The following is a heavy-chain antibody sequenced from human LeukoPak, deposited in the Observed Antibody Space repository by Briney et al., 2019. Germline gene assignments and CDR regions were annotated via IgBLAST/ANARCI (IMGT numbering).Heavy chain of an antibody. CDR2: IGATGGTA. V-gene: IGHV3-23*01. CDR3: ARVSGSGWYSPFDP. J-gene: IGHJ5*02. CDR1: GFTFSNYA. D-gene: IGHD6-19*01. Sequence: GGSLRLSCAASGFTFSNYAMSWVRQAPGKGLEWVSAIGATGGTAYYADSVKGRFTISRDNSKNTLYLQMNSLRAEDTAVYYCARVSGSGWYSPFDPWGQGTLVTVSS.